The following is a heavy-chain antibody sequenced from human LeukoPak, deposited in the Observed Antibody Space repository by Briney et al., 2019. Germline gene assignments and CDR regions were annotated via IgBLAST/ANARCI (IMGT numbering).Heavy chain of an antibody. J-gene: IGHJ4*02. Sequence: PSETLSLTCTVSGGSISSSSYYWGWIRQPPGKGLEWIGSIYYSGSTYYNPSLKSRVTISVDTSKNQFSLKLSSVTAADTAVYYYARPDSITYEIDYWGQGTLVTVSS. CDR3: ARPDSITYEIDY. V-gene: IGHV4-39*01. CDR1: GGSISSSSYY. D-gene: IGHD4-11*01. CDR2: IYYSGST.